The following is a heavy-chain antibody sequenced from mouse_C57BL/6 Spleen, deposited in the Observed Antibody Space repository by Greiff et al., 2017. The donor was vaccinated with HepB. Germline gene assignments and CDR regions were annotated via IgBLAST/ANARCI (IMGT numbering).Heavy chain of an antibody. V-gene: IGHV1-52*01. CDR3: ARVLFYYCSSLGYFDV. Sequence: QVQLQQPGAELVRPGSSVKLSCKASGYTFTSYWMHWVKQRPIQGLEWIGNIDPSDSETHYNQKFKDKATLTVDKSSSTAYMQLSSLTSEDSAVYYFARVLFYYCSSLGYFDVWGTGTTVTVSS. J-gene: IGHJ1*03. CDR2: IDPSDSET. D-gene: IGHD1-1*01. CDR1: GYTFTSYW.